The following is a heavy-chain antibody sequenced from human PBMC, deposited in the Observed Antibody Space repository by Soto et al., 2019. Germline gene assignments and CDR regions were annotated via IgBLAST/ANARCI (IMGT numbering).Heavy chain of an antibody. CDR3: ARYQRGPFDY. V-gene: IGHV4-30-4*02. D-gene: IGHD2-2*01. Sequence: SETLVPTLPFSCGSISSCDYYWNWIRQPPGKGLELIGYIYYTGSTYYNPSLKSRLTISVATSNNQFSLKLTSVTAADTAVYFCARYQRGPFDYWGQGTLVTVSS. CDR2: IYYTGST. J-gene: IGHJ4*02. CDR1: CGSISSCDYY.